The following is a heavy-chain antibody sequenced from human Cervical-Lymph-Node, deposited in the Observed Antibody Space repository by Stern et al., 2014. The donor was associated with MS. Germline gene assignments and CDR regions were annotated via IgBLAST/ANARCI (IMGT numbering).Heavy chain of an antibody. CDR1: GYTFTSYD. V-gene: IGHV1-8*01. Sequence: QLVESGAEVKKPGASVKVSCKASGYTFTSYDINWVRQATGHGLEWMGWMNPNSGDTGYPQKFQGRVTMTRNTSISTAYMELSSLRSEDTAVYYCASSTSSAHYYYYGMDVWGQGTTVTVSS. J-gene: IGHJ6*02. CDR2: MNPNSGDT. D-gene: IGHD6-19*01. CDR3: ASSTSSAHYYYYGMDV.